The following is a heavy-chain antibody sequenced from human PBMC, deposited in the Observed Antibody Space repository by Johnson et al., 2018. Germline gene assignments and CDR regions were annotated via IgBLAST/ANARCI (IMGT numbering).Heavy chain of an antibody. CDR3: VYDGPRNAFDV. Sequence: VQLLESGGGLVQPXGSLRLSCAASGFIFSSYWMHWVRQAPGRGLVCVSRISHDGSSTSNADSVKGRFTISRDNAKNTLYLKMNSLRAEDTAVYYCVYDGPRNAFDVWGQGTMVTVSS. CDR1: GFIFSSYW. CDR2: ISHDGSST. J-gene: IGHJ3*01. V-gene: IGHV3-74*02. D-gene: IGHD3-16*01.